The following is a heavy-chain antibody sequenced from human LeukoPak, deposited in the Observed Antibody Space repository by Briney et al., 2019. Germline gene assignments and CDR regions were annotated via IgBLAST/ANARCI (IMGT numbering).Heavy chain of an antibody. CDR3: AVTASIDY. J-gene: IGHJ4*02. V-gene: IGHV4-39*01. CDR2: IYYSGST. D-gene: IGHD2-21*02. Sequence: SETLSLTCTVSGGSISSSSYYWGWIRQPPGKGLEWIGSIYYSGSTYYNPSLKSRVTISVDTSKNQFSLKLSSVTAADTAVYYCAVTASIDYWGQGTLVAVSS. CDR1: GGSISSSSYY.